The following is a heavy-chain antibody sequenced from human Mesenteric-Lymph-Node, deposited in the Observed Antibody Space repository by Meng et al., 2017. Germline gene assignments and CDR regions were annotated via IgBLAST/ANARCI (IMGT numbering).Heavy chain of an antibody. Sequence: VPPQQWARGPLKPSEPLSLAAVGIGGSFRGYYRSRIRQPPGKGLDWIGEINHSGSTNYNPSLKSRVTISVDTSKNQISLKLSSVTAADTAVYYCARHDGGYGDYFDHWGQGTLVTGSS. CDR3: ARHDGGYGDYFDH. J-gene: IGHJ4*02. CDR2: INHSGST. D-gene: IGHD5-12*01. V-gene: IGHV4-34*01. CDR1: GGSFRGYY.